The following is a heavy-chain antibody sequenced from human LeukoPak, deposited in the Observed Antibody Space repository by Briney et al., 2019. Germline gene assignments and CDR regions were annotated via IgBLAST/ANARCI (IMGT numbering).Heavy chain of an antibody. J-gene: IGHJ4*02. CDR2: ISWNSGSI. D-gene: IGHD6-13*01. CDR1: GFTFDDYA. V-gene: IGHV3-9*01. Sequence: PGRSLRLSCAASGFTFDDYAMHWVRQAPGKGLEWVSGISWNSGSIDYADSVKGRFTISRDNAKNSLYLQMNSLRAEDTAVYYCASYSGSIAAACPDYWGQGTLVTVSS. CDR3: ASYSGSIAAACPDY.